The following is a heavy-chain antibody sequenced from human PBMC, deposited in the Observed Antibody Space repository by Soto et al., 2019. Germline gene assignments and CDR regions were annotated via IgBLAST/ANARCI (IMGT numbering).Heavy chain of an antibody. Sequence: PSETLSLTCAAYGGSFSGYYWSWIRQPPGKGLEWIGEINHSGSTNYNPSFKSRVTISVDTSKNQFSLKLSSVTAADTAVYYCARDHYDYIWGSYRYRGENWFDPWGQGTLVTVSS. V-gene: IGHV4-34*01. CDR3: ARDHYDYIWGSYRYRGENWFDP. CDR1: GGSFSGYY. D-gene: IGHD3-16*02. J-gene: IGHJ5*02. CDR2: INHSGST.